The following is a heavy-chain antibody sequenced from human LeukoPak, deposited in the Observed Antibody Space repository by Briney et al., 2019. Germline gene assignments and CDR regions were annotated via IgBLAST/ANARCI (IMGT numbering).Heavy chain of an antibody. J-gene: IGHJ4*02. CDR3: AKVARGSTYGSLDF. V-gene: IGHV3-11*01. D-gene: IGHD5-18*01. CDR1: GFTFSDYY. Sequence: PGGSLRLSCAASGFTFSDYYMSWIRQAPGKGLEWVSYISSSGSTIYYADSVKGRFTISRDNAKNSLYLQMNSLRAEDTAVYYCAKVARGSTYGSLDFWGQGTLVTVSS. CDR2: ISSSGSTI.